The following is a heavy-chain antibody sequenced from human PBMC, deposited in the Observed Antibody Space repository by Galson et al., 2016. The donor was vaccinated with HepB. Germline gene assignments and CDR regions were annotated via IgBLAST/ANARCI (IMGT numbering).Heavy chain of an antibody. J-gene: IGHJ3*02. V-gene: IGHV2-5*02. D-gene: IGHD3-9*01. CDR1: GFSLSTSGVN. CDR2: IYWDDDK. Sequence: PALVKPTQTLTLTCTFSGFSLSTSGVNVGWIRQPPGKALEWLALIYWDDDKRYSPSLKTTLAIFKDTSKNQVFLIMTNMDHEDTATYYCAQSYDTDWYYAFEIWGQGTMVTVSS. CDR3: AQSYDTDWYYAFEI.